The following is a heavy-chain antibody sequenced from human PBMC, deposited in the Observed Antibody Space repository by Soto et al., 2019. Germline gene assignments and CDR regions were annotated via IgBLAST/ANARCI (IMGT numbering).Heavy chain of an antibody. CDR2: VNPNTGGT. CDR3: ARQLAYCGGDCYTEPIDY. D-gene: IGHD2-21*02. CDR1: GYTFTNYY. J-gene: IGHJ4*02. V-gene: IGHV1-2*02. Sequence: ASVKVSCKASGYTFTNYYMHWVRQAPGQGLEWMGWVNPNTGGTKFAQKFQGRVTMTRDTSITTAYMELSRLRSGDTAMYYCARQLAYCGGDCYTEPIDYWGQGTLVTVSS.